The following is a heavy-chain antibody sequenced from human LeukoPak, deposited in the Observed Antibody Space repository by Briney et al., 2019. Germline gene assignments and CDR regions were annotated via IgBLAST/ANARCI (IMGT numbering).Heavy chain of an antibody. J-gene: IGHJ5*02. Sequence: GGSLRLSCAASGFTFRSYAMSWVRQAPGKGLEWVSAISGSGGSTYYADSVKGRFTISRDNSKNTLYLQMNSLRAEDTAVYYCAKDQWVMVRGVNNWFDPWGQGTLVTVSS. CDR1: GFTFRSYA. V-gene: IGHV3-23*01. D-gene: IGHD3-10*01. CDR3: AKDQWVMVRGVNNWFDP. CDR2: ISGSGGST.